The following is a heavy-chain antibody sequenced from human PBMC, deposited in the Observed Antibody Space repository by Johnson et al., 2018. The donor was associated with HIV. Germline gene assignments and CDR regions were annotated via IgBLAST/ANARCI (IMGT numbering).Heavy chain of an antibody. CDR1: GFTFSSYA. J-gene: IGHJ3*02. CDR2: ISSNGGST. V-gene: IGHV3-64*01. D-gene: IGHD6-13*01. Sequence: VQLVESGGGLVQPGGSLRLSCAASGFTFSSYAMHWVRQAPGKGLEYVSAISSNGGSTYYANSVKGRFTISRDNSKNTLYLQMGSLRAEDMAGYYCARGMDERHLVPGRPPPGDDAFDIWGQGTMVTVSS. CDR3: ARGMDERHLVPGRPPPGDDAFDI.